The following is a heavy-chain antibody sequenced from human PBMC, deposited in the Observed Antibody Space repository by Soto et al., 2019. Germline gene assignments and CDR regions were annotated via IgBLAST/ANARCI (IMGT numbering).Heavy chain of an antibody. J-gene: IGHJ4*02. V-gene: IGHV1-18*01. CDR2: ISAYNGNT. CDR1: GYTFTSYV. CDR3: AREGIQLWLGYFDY. D-gene: IGHD5-18*01. Sequence: QVQLVQSGAEVKKPGASVKVSCKASGYTFTSYVISWVRQAPGPGLEWMGWISAYNGNTNYAQQLQDRVTMTTDTSTSTAYMELRSLRSDDTAVDYWAREGIQLWLGYFDYWGQGTLVTVSS.